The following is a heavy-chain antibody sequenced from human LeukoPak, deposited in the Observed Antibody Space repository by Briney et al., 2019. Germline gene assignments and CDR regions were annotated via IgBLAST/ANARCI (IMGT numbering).Heavy chain of an antibody. Sequence: GGSLRLSCAASGFTFSSYAMHWVRQAPGKGLEWVAVISYDGSNKYYADSVKGRFTISRDNTKNSLYLQMNSLRAEDTAVYYCARVSSSGVYFFDYWGQGALITVSS. CDR3: ARVSSSGVYFFDY. V-gene: IGHV3-30*04. J-gene: IGHJ4*02. CDR1: GFTFSSYA. D-gene: IGHD6-6*01. CDR2: ISYDGSNK.